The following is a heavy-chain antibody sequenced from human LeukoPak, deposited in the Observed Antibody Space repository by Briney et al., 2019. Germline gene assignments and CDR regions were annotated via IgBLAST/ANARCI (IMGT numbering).Heavy chain of an antibody. Sequence: GGSLRLSCAASGFTFSSYSMNWVCQAPGKGLEWVSSISSSSSYIYYADSVKGRFTISRDNAKNSLYLQMNSLRAEDTAVYYCARDPPLTTGTSGFDYWGQGTLVTVSS. CDR1: GFTFSSYS. D-gene: IGHD1-1*01. J-gene: IGHJ4*02. CDR2: ISSSSSYI. CDR3: ARDPPLTTGTSGFDY. V-gene: IGHV3-21*01.